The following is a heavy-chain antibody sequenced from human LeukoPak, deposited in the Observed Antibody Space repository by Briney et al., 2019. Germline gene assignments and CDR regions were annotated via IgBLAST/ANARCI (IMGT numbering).Heavy chain of an antibody. V-gene: IGHV4-59*01. D-gene: IGHD5-12*01. CDR3: AREDSGYDYSPFYY. CDR1: GGSISVYY. J-gene: IGHJ4*02. Sequence: SETLSLTCTVSGGSISVYYWSWIRQPPGKGLEWIGYIYYTGSTSYNPSLKSRVIMSVDTSQNQFSLKLRSVTAADTAVYYCAREDSGYDYSPFYYWGQGILVTVSS. CDR2: IYYTGST.